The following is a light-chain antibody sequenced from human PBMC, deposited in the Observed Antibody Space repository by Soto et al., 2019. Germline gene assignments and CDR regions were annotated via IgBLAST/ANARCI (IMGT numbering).Light chain of an antibody. Sequence: QSVLTQPASVSGSPGQSITISCTGTSDDIGANNYCSWYQHHPGKAPKILIYEAANRPSGISHRFSGTKSGNTASLTISGLQAEDEADYFCTSYTSASTLVFGGGTKLTVL. CDR3: TSYTSASTLV. CDR2: EAA. CDR1: SDDIGANNY. V-gene: IGLV2-14*01. J-gene: IGLJ2*01.